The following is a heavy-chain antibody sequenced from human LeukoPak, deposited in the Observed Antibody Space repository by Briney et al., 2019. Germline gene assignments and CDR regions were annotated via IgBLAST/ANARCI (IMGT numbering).Heavy chain of an antibody. D-gene: IGHD3-22*01. J-gene: IGHJ4*02. CDR2: ISDSGGRT. CDR1: GITLSNYG. Sequence: GGSLRLSCAVSGITLSNYGMSWVRQAPGKGLEWVAGISDSGGRTKYADSVKGRFTISRDNSKNTLYLQMNSLRAEDTAVYYCAKEAGYDSSGYFYDHWFDYWGQGTLVTVSP. CDR3: AKEAGYDSSGYFYDHWFDY. V-gene: IGHV3-23*01.